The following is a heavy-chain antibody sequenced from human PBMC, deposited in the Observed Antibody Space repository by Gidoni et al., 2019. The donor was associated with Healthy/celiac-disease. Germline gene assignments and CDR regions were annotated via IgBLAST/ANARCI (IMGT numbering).Heavy chain of an antibody. CDR1: GFTFADYA. CDR3: AKDTGGDILTGYYDY. J-gene: IGHJ4*02. CDR2: ISWNSGSI. Sequence: EVQLVESGGGLVQPGRSLGLSCAASGFTFADYAMHWVRQAPGKGLEWVSGISWNSGSIGYADSVKGRFTISRDNAKNSLYLQMNSLRAEDTALYYCAKDTGGDILTGYYDYWGQGTLVTVSS. V-gene: IGHV3-9*01. D-gene: IGHD3-9*01.